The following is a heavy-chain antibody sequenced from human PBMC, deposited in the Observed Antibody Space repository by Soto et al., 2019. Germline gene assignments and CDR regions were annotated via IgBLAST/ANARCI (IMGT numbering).Heavy chain of an antibody. D-gene: IGHD6-19*01. CDR2: ISYDGSNK. J-gene: IGHJ6*01. CDR3: ARDWAGAVAGDLYYYGMDV. Sequence: QVQLVESGGGVVQPGRSLRLSCAASGFTFSSYAMHWVRQAPGKGLEWVAVISYDGSNKYYADSVKGRFTISRDNSKNTLYLQMNSLRAEDTAVYYCARDWAGAVAGDLYYYGMDVW. V-gene: IGHV3-30-3*01. CDR1: GFTFSSYA.